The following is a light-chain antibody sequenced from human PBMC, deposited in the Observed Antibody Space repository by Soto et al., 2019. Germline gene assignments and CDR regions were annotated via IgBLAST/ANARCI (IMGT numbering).Light chain of an antibody. CDR3: QQYGSSPT. CDR2: GAS. CDR1: QSVSSSY. J-gene: IGKJ5*01. Sequence: IFLTQSPCTLSLSPGERATLSCRASQSVSSSYLAWYQQKPGQAPRLLIYGASSRATGIPDRFSGSGSGTDFTLTISRLEPEDFAVYYCQQYGSSPTFGQGTRLEIK. V-gene: IGKV3-20*01.